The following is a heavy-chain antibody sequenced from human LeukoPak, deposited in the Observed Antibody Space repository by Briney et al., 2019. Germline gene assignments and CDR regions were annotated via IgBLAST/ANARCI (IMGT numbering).Heavy chain of an antibody. CDR1: GYTFTSYA. Sequence: ASVKVSCKASGYTFTSYAMNWVRQAPGQGLEWMGWINANTGNPTYAQGFTGRFVFSLDTSVSTAYLQISSLKAEDTAVYYCARESPYYYDSSDYYETDYWGQGTLVTVSS. CDR2: INANTGNP. D-gene: IGHD3-22*01. V-gene: IGHV7-4-1*02. CDR3: ARESPYYYDSSDYYETDY. J-gene: IGHJ4*02.